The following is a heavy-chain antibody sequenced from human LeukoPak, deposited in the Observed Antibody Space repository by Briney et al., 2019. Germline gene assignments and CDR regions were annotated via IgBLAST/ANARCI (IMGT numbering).Heavy chain of an antibody. D-gene: IGHD3-22*01. Sequence: ASVKVSCKASGYAFTSYGISWVRQAPGQGLEWMGWISAYNGNTNYAQKLQGRVTMTTDTSTSTAYMELRSLRSDDTAVYYCARDYYDSSGFGAFDIWGQGTMVTVSS. CDR3: ARDYYDSSGFGAFDI. V-gene: IGHV1-18*01. CDR1: GYAFTSYG. CDR2: ISAYNGNT. J-gene: IGHJ3*02.